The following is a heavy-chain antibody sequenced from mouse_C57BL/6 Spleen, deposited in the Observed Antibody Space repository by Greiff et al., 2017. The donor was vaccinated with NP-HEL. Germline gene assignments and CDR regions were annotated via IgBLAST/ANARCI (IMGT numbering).Heavy chain of an antibody. J-gene: IGHJ4*01. D-gene: IGHD1-1*01. CDR1: GYSFTDYN. Sequence: VQLQQSGPELVKPGASVKISCKASGYSFTDYNMNWVKQSNGKSLEWIGVINPNYGTTSYNQKFKGKATLTVDPSSSTAYMQLNSLTSEDSAVYYCASYYYGSSYGYAMDYWGQGTSVTVSS. CDR2: INPNYGTT. V-gene: IGHV1-39*01. CDR3: ASYYYGSSYGYAMDY.